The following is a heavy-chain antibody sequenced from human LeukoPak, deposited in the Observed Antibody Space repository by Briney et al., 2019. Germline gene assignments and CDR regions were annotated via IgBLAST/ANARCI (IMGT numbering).Heavy chain of an antibody. V-gene: IGHV3-23*01. CDR3: ARVDRDYDSSGYTFDY. CDR2: LSGSGGGT. Sequence: SGGSLRLSCAVSGITLSNYGMSWVRQAPGRGLEWVAGLSGSGGGTNYADSVKGRFTISRDNSKNTLYLQMNSLRPEDTAMYYCARVDRDYDSSGYTFDYWGQGTLVTVSS. CDR1: GITLSNYG. J-gene: IGHJ4*02. D-gene: IGHD3-22*01.